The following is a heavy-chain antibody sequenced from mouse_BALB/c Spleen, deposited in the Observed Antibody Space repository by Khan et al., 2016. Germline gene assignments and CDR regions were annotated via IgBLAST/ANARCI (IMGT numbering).Heavy chain of an antibody. Sequence: QVQLKQSGPGLVAPSQSLSITCTVSGFSLTTYGVHWVRQPPGKGLEWLGVIWAGGSTNYNSALMSRLSISKDNSKSQVFLKMNSLQTYDTATYYCARDRYYGTSYFDYWGQGTTLTVSS. CDR2: IWAGGST. CDR1: GFSLTTYG. D-gene: IGHD1-1*01. J-gene: IGHJ2*01. CDR3: ARDRYYGTSYFDY. V-gene: IGHV2-9*02.